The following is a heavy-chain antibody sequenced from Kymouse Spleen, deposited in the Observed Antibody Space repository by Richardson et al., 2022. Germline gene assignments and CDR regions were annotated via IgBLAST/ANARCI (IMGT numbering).Heavy chain of an antibody. CDR2: IGTAGDT. D-gene: IGHD6-6*01. J-gene: IGHJ4*02. CDR1: GFTFSSYD. V-gene: IGHV3-13*01. Sequence: EVQLVESGGGLVQPGGSLRLSCAASGFTFSSYDMHWVRQATGKGLEWVSAIGTAGDTYYPGSVKGRFTISRENAKNSLYLQMNSLRAGDTAVYYCARVRTARP*LLGPGNPGHRLL. CDR3: ARVRTARP*L.